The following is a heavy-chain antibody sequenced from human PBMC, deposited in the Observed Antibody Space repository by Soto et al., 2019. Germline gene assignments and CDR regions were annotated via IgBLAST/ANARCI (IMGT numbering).Heavy chain of an antibody. D-gene: IGHD3-10*01. CDR3: ARFGPDGSGSLNYYYYGMDV. V-gene: IGHV5-51*01. Sequence: PGESLKISCKGSGYTFTNYWIGWVRQMPGKGPEWMGIIYPGDSDTKYNPSFQGQVTISADKSISTAYLQWSSLKASDTAMYYCARFGPDGSGSLNYYYYGMDVWGQGTTVTVSS. CDR1: GYTFTNYW. CDR2: IYPGDSDT. J-gene: IGHJ6*02.